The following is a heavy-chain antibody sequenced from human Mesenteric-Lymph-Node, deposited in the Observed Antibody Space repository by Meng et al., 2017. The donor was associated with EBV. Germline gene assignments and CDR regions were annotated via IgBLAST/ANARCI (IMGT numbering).Heavy chain of an antibody. J-gene: IGHJ4*02. D-gene: IGHD1-26*01. Sequence: QVQLVQSGSELRGPGASVKVSCKAFGSTFTNYAMNWVRQAPGQGLEWMGWINTDTGIPTYAQGFTGRFVFSLDTSVSTAYLQISSLKAEDTAVYYCARDSGTYYYYFDYWGQGTLVTVSS. CDR2: INTDTGIP. V-gene: IGHV7-4-1*02. CDR3: ARDSGTYYYYFDY. CDR1: GSTFTNYA.